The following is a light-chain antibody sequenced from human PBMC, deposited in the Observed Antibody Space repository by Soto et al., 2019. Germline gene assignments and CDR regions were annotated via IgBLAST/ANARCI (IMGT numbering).Light chain of an antibody. CDR3: QAWDSSHVV. CDR1: KLGDKY. V-gene: IGLV3-1*01. Sequence: SSELTQPPSVSVSPGQTASITCSGDKLGDKYACWYQQKPGQSPVLAIYQDRKRPSGIPERFSGSNSGNTATLTISGTQAMDEADYYCQAWDSSHVVFGGGTKVTVL. CDR2: QDR. J-gene: IGLJ2*01.